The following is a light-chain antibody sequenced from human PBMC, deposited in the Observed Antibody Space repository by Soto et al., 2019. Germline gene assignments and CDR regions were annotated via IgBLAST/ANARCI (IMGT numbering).Light chain of an antibody. CDR1: SSDVGGYNY. V-gene: IGLV2-11*01. CDR2: DVS. CDR3: CSHAGSYIYV. J-gene: IGLJ1*01. Sequence: QSALTQPRSVSGSPGQSVTISCTGTSSDVGGYNYVSWYQQHPGKAPKLMIYDVSKRPSGVPDRFSGSKSGNTASLTISGLQAEDEADYYCCSHAGSYIYVLGNGTKVT.